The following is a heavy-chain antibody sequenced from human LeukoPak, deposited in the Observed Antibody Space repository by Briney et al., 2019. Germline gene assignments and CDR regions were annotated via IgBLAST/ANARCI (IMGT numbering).Heavy chain of an antibody. J-gene: IGHJ4*02. D-gene: IGHD3-10*01. CDR3: ASRPLWFGESLDY. CDR1: GGSISSGGYY. CDR2: IYHSGST. Sequence: SETLSLTCTVSGGSISSGGYYWSWIRQPPGKGLEWIGYIYHSGSTYYNPSLKSRVTISVDRSKNQFSLKLSSVTAADTAVYYCASRPLWFGESLDYWGQGTLVTVSS. V-gene: IGHV4-30-2*01.